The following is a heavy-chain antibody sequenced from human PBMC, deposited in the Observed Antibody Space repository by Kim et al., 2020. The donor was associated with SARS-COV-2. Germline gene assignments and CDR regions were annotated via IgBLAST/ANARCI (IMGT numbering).Heavy chain of an antibody. CDR2: K. Sequence: KYYVDSVKGRFTISRDNSKNTLYLQMNSLGAEDTAVYYCASGSYYPLFDYWGQGTLVTVSS. J-gene: IGHJ4*02. V-gene: IGHV3-30*01. CDR3: ASGSYYPLFDY. D-gene: IGHD1-26*01.